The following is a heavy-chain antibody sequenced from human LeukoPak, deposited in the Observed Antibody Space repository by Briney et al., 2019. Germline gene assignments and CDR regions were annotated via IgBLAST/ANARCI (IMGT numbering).Heavy chain of an antibody. Sequence: PSETLSLTCTVSGGSISSYYWSWIRQPLGKGLEWIGYISDSGSTDYNPSLKSRVTVSVDTSKNQFSLELRSVTAADTAVYYCARGRVDVDYWGQGTLVTVSS. D-gene: IGHD3/OR15-3a*01. CDR2: ISDSGST. CDR3: ARGRVDVDY. V-gene: IGHV4-59*01. J-gene: IGHJ4*02. CDR1: GGSISSYY.